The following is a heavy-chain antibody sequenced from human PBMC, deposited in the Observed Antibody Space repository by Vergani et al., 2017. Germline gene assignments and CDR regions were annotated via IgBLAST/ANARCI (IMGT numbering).Heavy chain of an antibody. CDR1: GGSISSSSYY. Sequence: QLQLQESGPGLVKPSETLSLTCTVSGGSISSSSYYWGWIRQPPGKGLEWIGSIYYSGSTYYNPSLKSRVTISVDTSKNQFSLKLGAVTAADTAVYYCARRRRDGYNFLADYWGQGTLVTVSS. CDR2: IYYSGST. J-gene: IGHJ4*02. CDR3: ARRRRDGYNFLADY. D-gene: IGHD5-24*01. V-gene: IGHV4-39*01.